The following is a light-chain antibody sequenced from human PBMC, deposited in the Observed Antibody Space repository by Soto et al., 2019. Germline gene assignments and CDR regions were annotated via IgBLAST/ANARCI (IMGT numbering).Light chain of an antibody. Sequence: DIQMTQSPSFVSRSVGDGGTITCRASQGITSWLAWYQHKPGRAPKLLIHAASSLESGVPSRFSGSGSGTDFTLTISSLQPEDFAPYYCQQTSSFPLTFGGGTKVEIK. CDR1: QGITSW. J-gene: IGKJ4*01. V-gene: IGKV1-12*01. CDR3: QQTSSFPLT. CDR2: AAS.